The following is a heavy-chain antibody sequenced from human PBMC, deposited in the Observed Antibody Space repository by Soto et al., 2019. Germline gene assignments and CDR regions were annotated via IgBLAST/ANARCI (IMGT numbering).Heavy chain of an antibody. CDR1: GFTFTKYW. D-gene: IGHD3-16*01. Sequence: EVQLVESGGGLVQPGEALRLSCAASGFTFTKYWMHWVRLAPGKGPVWVSYISSDGTTTDYADSVKGRFTISRDNAXXXXXXXXXXXXXXXXXXXXXXXXXXTXXVXLXAAVTVGGALEYWGQGAXVTVS. CDR3: XXXXXTXXVXLXAAVTVGGALEY. CDR2: ISSDGTTT. V-gene: IGHV3-74*01. J-gene: IGHJ4*02.